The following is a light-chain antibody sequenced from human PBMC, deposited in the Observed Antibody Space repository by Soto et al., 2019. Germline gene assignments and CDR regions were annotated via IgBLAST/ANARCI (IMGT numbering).Light chain of an antibody. V-gene: IGKV1-27*01. CDR1: QGISNY. CDR3: QKYYSDPST. Sequence: DIQMTQSPSSLSASVGDRVTITCRASQGISNYLAWYQQKPGEVPKLLIYAASTLQSGVPSRFSGSGSGTEFTLAISSLQPEDVSTYYCQKYYSDPSTFGLGTKVEIK. CDR2: AAS. J-gene: IGKJ3*01.